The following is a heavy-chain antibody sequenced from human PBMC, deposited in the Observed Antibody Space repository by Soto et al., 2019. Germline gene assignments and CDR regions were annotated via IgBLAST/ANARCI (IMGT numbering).Heavy chain of an antibody. CDR2: INRDGSTT. CDR3: ARDNEYALDV. Sequence: PGGSLRLSCRASGFRFSTSWMHWVRQAPGKGLMWVSYINRDGSTTSDADSVKGRFTISRDNAKNTLYLQLNSLRAEDTAVYYCARDNEYALDVWGQGTTVTVSS. CDR1: GFRFSTSW. V-gene: IGHV3-74*01. J-gene: IGHJ6*02. D-gene: IGHD2-2*01.